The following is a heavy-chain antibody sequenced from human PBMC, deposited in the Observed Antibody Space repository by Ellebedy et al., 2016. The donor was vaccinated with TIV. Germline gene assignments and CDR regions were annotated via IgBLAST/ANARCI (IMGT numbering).Heavy chain of an antibody. CDR3: ARLPYDTSGYIDY. CDR2: MDPSDSYT. V-gene: IGHV5-10-1*01. Sequence: GESLKISXQGSGYSFTSYWIVWVRQMPGKSLEWMGHMDPSDSYTIYSPSFEGNVTTSTDKSISTAYLQWSSLKASDSAMYYCARLPYDTSGYIDYWGQGTLVTVSS. D-gene: IGHD3-22*01. CDR1: GYSFTSYW. J-gene: IGHJ4*02.